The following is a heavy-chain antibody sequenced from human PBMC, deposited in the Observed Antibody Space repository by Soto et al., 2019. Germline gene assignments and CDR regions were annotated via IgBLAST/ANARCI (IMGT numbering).Heavy chain of an antibody. D-gene: IGHD1-1*01. V-gene: IGHV3-23*01. CDR1: GFTISSNA. J-gene: IGHJ4*02. CDR2: ISDRGATT. Sequence: VGSLRLSCAASGFTISSNAMYWVRQAPGKGLEWVSAISDRGATTHYADSVKGRSTISRDTSKNTLYLQLNTLRADDTAVYYCAKDKPGTTSFDYWGQGTLVTVSS. CDR3: AKDKPGTTSFDY.